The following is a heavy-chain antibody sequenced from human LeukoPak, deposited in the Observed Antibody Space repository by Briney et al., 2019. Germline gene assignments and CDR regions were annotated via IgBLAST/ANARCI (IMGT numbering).Heavy chain of an antibody. V-gene: IGHV4-59*12. CDR2: IYHSGST. D-gene: IGHD3-22*01. Sequence: PSETLSLTCTVSGGSISSYYWSWIRQPPGKGLEWIGYIYHSGSTYYNPSLKSRVTISVDRSKNQFSLRLSSVTAADTAVYYCASGARDYYDSSGSRSWFDPWGQGTLVTVSS. CDR3: ASGARDYYDSSGSRSWFDP. CDR1: GGSISSYY. J-gene: IGHJ5*02.